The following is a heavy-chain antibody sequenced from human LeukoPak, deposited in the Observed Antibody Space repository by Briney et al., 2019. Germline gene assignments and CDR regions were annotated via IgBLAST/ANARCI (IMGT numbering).Heavy chain of an antibody. J-gene: IGHJ4*02. V-gene: IGHV3-30-3*01. CDR3: AREADSGYYRTVDY. Sequence: PGGSLRLSCAASGFTFSNYAMSWVRQAPGKGLEWLGHMSDDGSEKHYVDSVRGRFTISRDPSKNTLYLEMTSLRTEDTAVYYCAREADSGYYRTVDYWGQGTMVTVS. CDR2: MSDDGSEK. D-gene: IGHD2-15*01. CDR1: GFTFSNYA.